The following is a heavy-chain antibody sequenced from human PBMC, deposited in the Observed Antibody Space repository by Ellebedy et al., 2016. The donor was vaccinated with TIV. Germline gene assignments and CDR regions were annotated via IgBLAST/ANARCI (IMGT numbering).Heavy chain of an antibody. CDR1: GFTFSPFA. V-gene: IGHV3-23*01. CDR3: AKDQVAGDGRWVFDI. Sequence: GESLKISCTASGFTFSPFAMGWVRQAPGKGLEWVSGMYGSGRGITYSDSVKGRFHISRDNSKNTLYLQMNSLRPEDTAIYYCAKDQVAGDGRWVFDIWGQGTMVTVSS. J-gene: IGHJ3*02. D-gene: IGHD3-16*01. CDR2: MYGSGRGI.